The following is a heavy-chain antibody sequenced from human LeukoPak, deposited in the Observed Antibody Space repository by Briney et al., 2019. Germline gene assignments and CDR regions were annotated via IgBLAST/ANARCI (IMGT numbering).Heavy chain of an antibody. J-gene: IGHJ4*02. CDR1: GFTFGDYA. CDR3: TRTDILTGYNDY. V-gene: IGHV3-49*03. CDR2: IGSKAYGGTT. D-gene: IGHD3-9*01. Sequence: GGSLRLSCTASGFTFGDYAMSWFRQAPGKGLEWVGFIGSKAYGGTTEYAASVKGRFTISRDDSKSIAYLQMNSLKTEDTAVYYCTRTDILTGYNDYWGQGTLVTVSS.